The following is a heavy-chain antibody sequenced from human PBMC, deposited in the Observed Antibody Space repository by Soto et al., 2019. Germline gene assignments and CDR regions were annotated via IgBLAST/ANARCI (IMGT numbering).Heavy chain of an antibody. J-gene: IGHJ6*02. Sequence: GASVKVSCKASGGTFSSYAISWVRQAPGQGLEWMGGIIPIFGTAIYAQKFQGRVTMTEDTSTDTAYMELSSLRSEDTAVYYCATEGDFWSGYYPTYYYGMDVWGQGTTVTVSS. D-gene: IGHD3-3*01. CDR2: IIPIFGTA. CDR1: GGTFSSYA. CDR3: ATEGDFWSGYYPTYYYGMDV. V-gene: IGHV1-69*06.